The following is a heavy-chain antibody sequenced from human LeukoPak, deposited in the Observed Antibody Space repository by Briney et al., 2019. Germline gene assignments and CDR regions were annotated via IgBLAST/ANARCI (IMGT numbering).Heavy chain of an antibody. CDR2: SGRWT. CDR1: GFTFSSYA. Sequence: GGSLRLSCAASGFTFSSYAMSWVRQAPGKGLEWVSSSGRWTDYADSVKGRFTISRDNSKSTLYLQVNSLRAEDTAVYYCAKSWRYYDSSGYYAFDIWGQGAMVTVSS. CDR3: AKSWRYYDSSGYYAFDI. D-gene: IGHD3-22*01. J-gene: IGHJ3*02. V-gene: IGHV3-23*01.